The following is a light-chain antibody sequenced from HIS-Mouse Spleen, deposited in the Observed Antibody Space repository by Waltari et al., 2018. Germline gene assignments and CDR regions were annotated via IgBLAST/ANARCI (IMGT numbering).Light chain of an antibody. CDR2: EVS. CDR3: SSYTGSSTYV. J-gene: IGLJ1*01. Sequence: QSALTQPASVSGSPGQSITISCTGTSSDVGGYNLVSWYQQHPGKAPKLMIYEVSNRPSGVSNRFSGSKSGNTASLTISGLQAEDEADYYCSSYTGSSTYVFGTGTKVTVL. CDR1: SSDVGGYNL. V-gene: IGLV2-14*01.